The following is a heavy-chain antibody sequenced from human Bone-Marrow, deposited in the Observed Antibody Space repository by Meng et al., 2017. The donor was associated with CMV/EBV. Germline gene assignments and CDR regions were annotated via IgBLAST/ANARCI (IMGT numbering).Heavy chain of an antibody. J-gene: IGHJ5*02. V-gene: IGHV1-46*02. CDR2: INPSGGSP. CDR3: ARDLGGSGNDH. Sequence: ASVKVSCKTSAYTFNNYPINWVRQAPGRGLQWMGIINPSGGSPTYAQEFQGRVTMTRDTSTSTIYMELGNLRSEDTAVYYCARDLGGSGNDHWGQGTLVTVSS. CDR1: AYTFNNYP. D-gene: IGHD3-3*01.